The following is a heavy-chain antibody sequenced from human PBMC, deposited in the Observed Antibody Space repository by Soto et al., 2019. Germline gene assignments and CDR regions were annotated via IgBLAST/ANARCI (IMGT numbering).Heavy chain of an antibody. CDR1: GYTFIHYY. D-gene: IGHD2-15*01. V-gene: IGHV1-46*01. CDR2: INPNEHST. CDR3: ARDVSDSTGSASFDY. Sequence: ASVKVSCKASGYTFIHYYIHWVRQAPGQGLEWMGIINPNEHSTTYAQKFQGRVTMSSDTSTSTVYMELGSLRSEDTALYYCARDVSDSTGSASFDYWGQGTLVTVSS. J-gene: IGHJ4*02.